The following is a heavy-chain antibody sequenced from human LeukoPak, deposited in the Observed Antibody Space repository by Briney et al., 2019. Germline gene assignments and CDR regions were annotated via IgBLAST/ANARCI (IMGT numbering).Heavy chain of an antibody. CDR1: GYTFTGYY. D-gene: IGHD4-11*01. J-gene: IGHJ4*02. Sequence: ASVKVSCKASGYTFTGYYMHWVRQAPGQGLEWMGWINPNSGGTNYAQKFQGRVTMTRDTSISTAYMELSRLRSDDTAVYYCARPVTTVTTVDYWGQGTLVTVSS. CDR2: INPNSGGT. V-gene: IGHV1-2*02. CDR3: ARPVTTVTTVDY.